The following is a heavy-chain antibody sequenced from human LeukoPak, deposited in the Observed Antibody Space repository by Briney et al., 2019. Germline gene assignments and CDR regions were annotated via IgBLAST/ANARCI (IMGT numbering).Heavy chain of an antibody. D-gene: IGHD6-13*01. J-gene: IGHJ5*02. CDR1: GYSISSGYY. CDR3: ARGTPGYSSSWGWFDP. Sequence: SETLSLTCTVSGYSISSGYYWGWIRQPPGKGLEWIGSIYHSGSTYYNPSLKSRVTISVDTSKNQFSLKLSSVTAADTAVYYCARGTPGYSSSWGWFDPWGQGTLVTVSS. V-gene: IGHV4-38-2*02. CDR2: IYHSGST.